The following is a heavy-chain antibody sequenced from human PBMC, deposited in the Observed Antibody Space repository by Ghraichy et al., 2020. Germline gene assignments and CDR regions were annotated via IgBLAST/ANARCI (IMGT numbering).Heavy chain of an antibody. V-gene: IGHV3-74*01. CDR3: ARPYHDSSGMGYFDY. CDR1: GFTFSNYW. D-gene: IGHD3-22*01. CDR2: INTDGSST. Sequence: GGSLRLSCAASGFTFSNYWMHWVRQVPGKGLVWVSRINTDGSSTSYADSVKGRFTISRDNAENTLYLQMNSLRAEDTAVYYCARPYHDSSGMGYFDYWGQGTLVTVSS. J-gene: IGHJ4*02.